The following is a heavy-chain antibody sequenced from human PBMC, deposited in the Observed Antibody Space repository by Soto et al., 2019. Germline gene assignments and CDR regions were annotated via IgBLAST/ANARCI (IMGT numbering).Heavy chain of an antibody. J-gene: IGHJ6*02. CDR1: GGSISSGGYY. CDR2: IYYSGST. Sequence: TSETLSLTCTVSGGSISSGGYYWSWIRQHPGKGLEWIGYIYYSGSTYYNPSLKSRVTISVDTSKNQFSLKLSSVTAADTAVYYCARDWAPGYCSSTSCYGKKYYYYYGMDVWGQGTTVTVSS. D-gene: IGHD2-2*03. CDR3: ARDWAPGYCSSTSCYGKKYYYYYGMDV. V-gene: IGHV4-31*03.